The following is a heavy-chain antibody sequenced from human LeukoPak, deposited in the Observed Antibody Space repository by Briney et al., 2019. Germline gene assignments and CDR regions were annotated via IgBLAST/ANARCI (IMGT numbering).Heavy chain of an antibody. CDR3: ARDSSMFDTAMVTRAFDI. J-gene: IGHJ3*02. CDR2: IYYSGST. CDR1: GGSISSSSYY. Sequence: ASETLSLTCTVSGGSISSSSYYWGWIRQPPGKGLEWIGSIYYSGSTYYNPSLKSRVTISVDTSKNQFSLKLSSVTAADTAVYYCARDSSMFDTAMVTRAFDIWGQGTMVTVSS. D-gene: IGHD5-18*01. V-gene: IGHV4-39*07.